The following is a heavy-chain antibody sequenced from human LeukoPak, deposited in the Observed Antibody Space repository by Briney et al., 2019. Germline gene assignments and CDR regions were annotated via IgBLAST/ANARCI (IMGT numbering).Heavy chain of an antibody. Sequence: GRSLRLSCAASGFTFSSYSMNWVRQAPGKGLEWVSYISSSSSTIYYADSVKGRFTISRDNAKNSLYLQMNSLRAEDTAVYYCARDLDGVVVPAATDFDYWGQGTLVTVSS. CDR1: GFTFSSYS. CDR2: ISSSSSTI. CDR3: ARDLDGVVVPAATDFDY. D-gene: IGHD2-2*01. J-gene: IGHJ4*02. V-gene: IGHV3-48*04.